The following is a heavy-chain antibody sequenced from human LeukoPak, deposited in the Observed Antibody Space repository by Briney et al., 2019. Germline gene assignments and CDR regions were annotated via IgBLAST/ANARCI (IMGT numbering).Heavy chain of an antibody. V-gene: IGHV4-39*07. CDR2: IYYSGST. CDR3: ARVRGDKDAFDI. D-gene: IGHD5-12*01. CDR1: GGSISSYY. Sequence: SETLSLTCTVSGGSISSYYWGWIRQPPGKGLEWIGSIYYSGSTYYNPSLKSRVTISVDTSKNQFSLKLSSVTAADTAVYYCARVRGDKDAFDIWGQGTMVTVSS. J-gene: IGHJ3*02.